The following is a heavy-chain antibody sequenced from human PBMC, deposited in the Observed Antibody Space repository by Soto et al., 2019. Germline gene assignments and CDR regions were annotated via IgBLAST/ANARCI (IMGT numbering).Heavy chain of an antibody. D-gene: IGHD5-12*01. CDR2: IYYSGST. V-gene: IGHV4-59*01. J-gene: IGHJ5*02. CDR1: GGSIIRYY. Sequence: SETLSLTCTVSGGSIIRYYWSWIRQPPWKGLEWIGYIYYSGSTNYNPSLKSRVTISVDTSKNQFSLKLSSVTAADTAVYYCARVVSSVLATMAKWFDPWGQGTLVTVSS. CDR3: ARVVSSVLATMAKWFDP.